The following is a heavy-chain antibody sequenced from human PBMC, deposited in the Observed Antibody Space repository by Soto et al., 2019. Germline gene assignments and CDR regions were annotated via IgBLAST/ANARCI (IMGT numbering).Heavy chain of an antibody. CDR1: GGTFSSYA. D-gene: IGHD3-3*01. CDR3: ARNRVRFLEWRYGMDV. J-gene: IGHJ6*02. V-gene: IGHV1-69*13. CDR2: IIPIFGTA. Sequence: SVKVSCKASGGTFSSYAISWVRQAPGQGLEWMGGIIPIFGTANYAQKFQGRVTITADESTSTAYMELSSLRSEDTAVYYCARNRVRFLEWRYGMDVWGQGTTVTVSS.